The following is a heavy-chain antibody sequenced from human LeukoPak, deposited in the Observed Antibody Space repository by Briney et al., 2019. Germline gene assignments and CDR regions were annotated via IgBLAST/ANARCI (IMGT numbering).Heavy chain of an antibody. J-gene: IGHJ4*02. V-gene: IGHV3-23*01. D-gene: IGHD5-18*01. CDR1: GLPFSSYA. CDR2: ISGSGGST. Sequence: GGSLELSCEASGLPFSSYAMSWVRQAPGKGLEWVSAISGSGGSTYYADSVKGRFTISRDNSKNTLYLQMNSLRAEDTAVYYCARGSYGTLDYWGQGTLVTVSS. CDR3: ARGSYGTLDY.